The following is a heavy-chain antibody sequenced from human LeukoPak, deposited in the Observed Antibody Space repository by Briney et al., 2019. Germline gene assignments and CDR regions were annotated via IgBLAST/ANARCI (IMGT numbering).Heavy chain of an antibody. CDR1: GFTSGDYA. J-gene: IGHJ4*02. CDR3: TLAFYYYDSSGYYFDY. V-gene: IGHV3-49*03. Sequence: PGGSLRLSCTASGFTSGDYAMSWFRQAPGKGLEWVGFIRSKAYGGTTEYAASVKGRFTISRDDSKSIAYLQMNSLKTEDTAVYYCTLAFYYYDSSGYYFDYWGQGTLVTVSS. D-gene: IGHD3-22*01. CDR2: IRSKAYGGTT.